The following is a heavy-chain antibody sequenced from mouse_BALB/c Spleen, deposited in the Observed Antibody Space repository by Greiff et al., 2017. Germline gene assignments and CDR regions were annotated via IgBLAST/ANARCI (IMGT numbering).Heavy chain of an antibody. CDR3: ASPGSSPYYAMDY. D-gene: IGHD1-1*01. Sequence: DVQLVESGGDLVKPGGSLKLSCAASGFTFSSYGMSWVRQTPDKRLEWVATISSGGSYTYYPDSVKGRFTISRDNAKNTLYLQMSSLKSEDTAMYYCASPGSSPYYAMDYWGQGTSVTVSS. J-gene: IGHJ4*01. CDR1: GFTFSSYG. V-gene: IGHV5-6*01. CDR2: ISSGGSYT.